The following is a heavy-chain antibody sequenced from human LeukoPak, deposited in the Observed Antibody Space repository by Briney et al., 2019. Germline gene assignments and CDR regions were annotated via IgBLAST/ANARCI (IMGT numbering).Heavy chain of an antibody. Sequence: GGSLRLSCAASGFTFSSYAMSWVRQARGKGLEWVSAISGSGGSTYYADSVKGRFTISRDNSKNTLYLQMNSLRAEDTAVYYCAKSGSRGVTYFGYWGQGTLVTVSS. CDR3: AKSGSRGVTYFGY. J-gene: IGHJ4*02. V-gene: IGHV3-23*01. CDR2: ISGSGGST. CDR1: GFTFSSYA. D-gene: IGHD5-18*01.